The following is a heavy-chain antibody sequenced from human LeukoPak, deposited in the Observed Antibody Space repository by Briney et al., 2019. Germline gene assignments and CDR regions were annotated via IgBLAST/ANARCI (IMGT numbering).Heavy chain of an antibody. CDR1: GYTFTSYY. D-gene: IGHD3-9*01. V-gene: IGHV1-46*01. CDR2: INPSGGST. CDR3: ARGSSVNYDISTGYFPGY. Sequence: ASVKVSCKASGYTFTSYYMHWVRQAPGQGLEWMRIINPSGGSTSYAQKFQGRVTITRDMSTSTVYMELSSLRSEDTAVYYCARGSSVNYDISTGYFPGYWGQGTLVTVSS. J-gene: IGHJ4*02.